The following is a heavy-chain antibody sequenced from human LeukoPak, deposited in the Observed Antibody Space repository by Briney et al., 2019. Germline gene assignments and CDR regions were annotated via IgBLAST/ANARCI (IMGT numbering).Heavy chain of an antibody. J-gene: IGHJ4*02. CDR1: GFTFTSSA. V-gene: IGHV1-58*02. Sequence: SVKVSCKASGFTFTSSAMQWVRQARGQRLEWIGWIVVGSGNTNYAQKFQERVTITRDMSTDTAYMELSSLRSEDTAVYYCATVEGGYYDSSGPYYFDYWGQGTLVTVSS. D-gene: IGHD3-22*01. CDR3: ATVEGGYYDSSGPYYFDY. CDR2: IVVGSGNT.